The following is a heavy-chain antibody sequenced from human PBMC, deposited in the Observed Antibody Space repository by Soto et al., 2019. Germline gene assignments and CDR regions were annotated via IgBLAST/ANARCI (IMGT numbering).Heavy chain of an antibody. CDR3: ARDMGWAGYYGSGSYPYYYYGMDV. CDR1: GFTFSSYW. CDR2: INSDGSST. D-gene: IGHD3-10*01. J-gene: IGHJ6*02. Sequence: GGSLRLSCAASGFTFSSYWMHWVRQAPGKGLVWVSRINSDGSSTSYADSVKGRFTISRDNAKNTLYLQMNSLRAEDTAVYYCARDMGWAGYYGSGSYPYYYYGMDVWGQGTTVTVSS. V-gene: IGHV3-74*01.